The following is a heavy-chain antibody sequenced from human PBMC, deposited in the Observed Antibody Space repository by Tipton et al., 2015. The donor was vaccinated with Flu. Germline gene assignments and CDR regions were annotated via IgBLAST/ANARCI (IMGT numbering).Heavy chain of an antibody. J-gene: IGHJ6*02. V-gene: IGHV4-59*01. D-gene: IGHD4-17*01. CDR2: IYYSGST. CDR3: ARCPYGDPSYYYYGMDV. Sequence: TLSLTCTVSGGSISSYYWSWIRQPPGKGLEWIGYIYYSGSTNYNPSLTSRVTISVDTSKNQFSLKLSSVTAADTAVYYCARCPYGDPSYYYYGMDVWGQGTTVTVSS. CDR1: GGSISSYY.